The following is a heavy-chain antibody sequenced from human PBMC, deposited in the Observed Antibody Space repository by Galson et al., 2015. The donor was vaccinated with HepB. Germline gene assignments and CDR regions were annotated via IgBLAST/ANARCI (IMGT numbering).Heavy chain of an antibody. CDR2: ISGSGGST. V-gene: IGHV3-23*01. CDR3: AKDFEGILGYFDL. Sequence: SLRLSCAASGFTFSSYAMSWVRQAPGKGLEWVSAISGSGGSTYYADSAKGRFTISRDNSKNTLYLQMNSLRAEDTAVYYCAKDFEGILGYFDLWGRGTLVTVSS. J-gene: IGHJ2*01. D-gene: IGHD3-10*01. CDR1: GFTFSSYA.